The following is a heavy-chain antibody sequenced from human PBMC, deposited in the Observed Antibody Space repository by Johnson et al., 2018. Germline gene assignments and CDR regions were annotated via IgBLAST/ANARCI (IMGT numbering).Heavy chain of an antibody. CDR1: GYTFTSYD. V-gene: IGHV1-8*01. J-gene: IGHJ3*02. D-gene: IGHD3-10*01. Sequence: QLVESGAEVKKPGASVKVSCKASGYTFTSYDINWVRQAAGQGLEWVGWMNPNSGNTGYAQKFQGRVTMTRHTTLSTAYRELNSLRSEDAAGYYCAGGGLLWFGDFSPSDALEIWCQGTMVTVSS. CDR2: MNPNSGNT. CDR3: AGGGLLWFGDFSPSDALEI.